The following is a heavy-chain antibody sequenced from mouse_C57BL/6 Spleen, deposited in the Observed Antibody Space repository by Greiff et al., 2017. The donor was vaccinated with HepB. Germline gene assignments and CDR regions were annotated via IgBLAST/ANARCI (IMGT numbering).Heavy chain of an antibody. D-gene: IGHD2-3*01. CDR2: INYDGSST. CDR3: ARGNYDGYYYYAMDY. J-gene: IGHJ4*01. Sequence: EVKLMESEGGLVQPGSSMKLSCTASGFTFSDYYMAWVRQVPEKGLEWVANINYDGSSTYYLDSLKSRFIISRDNAKNILYLQMSSLKSEDTATYYCARGNYDGYYYYAMDYWGQGTSVTVSS. V-gene: IGHV5-16*01. CDR1: GFTFSDYY.